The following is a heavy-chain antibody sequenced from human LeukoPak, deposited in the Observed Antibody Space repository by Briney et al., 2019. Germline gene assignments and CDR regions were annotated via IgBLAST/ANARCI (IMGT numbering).Heavy chain of an antibody. J-gene: IGHJ4*02. Sequence: GGSLRLSCAASGFTFSNYNMNWVRQAPGKGLEWVSVISSSSRYMYYADSVKGRFTISRDNAKKSLYLQMNSLRAEDTAVYYCARVSTADSLAIDYWGQGTLVTVST. CDR3: ARVSTADSLAIDY. CDR1: GFTFSNYN. V-gene: IGHV3-21*01. CDR2: ISSSSRYM. D-gene: IGHD6-13*01.